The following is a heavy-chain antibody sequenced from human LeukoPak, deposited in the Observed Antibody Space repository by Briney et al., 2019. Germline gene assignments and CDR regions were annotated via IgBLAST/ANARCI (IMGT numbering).Heavy chain of an antibody. J-gene: IGHJ4*02. CDR2: INHSGST. Sequence: TSETLSLTCAVYGGSFSGYYWSWIRQPPGKGLEWIGEINHSGSTNYNPSLKSRVTISVDTSKNQFSLKLSSVTAADTAVYYCARVVSPGIAAAGTIDYWGQGTLVTVSS. CDR3: ARVVSPGIAAAGTIDY. D-gene: IGHD6-13*01. V-gene: IGHV4-34*01. CDR1: GGSFSGYY.